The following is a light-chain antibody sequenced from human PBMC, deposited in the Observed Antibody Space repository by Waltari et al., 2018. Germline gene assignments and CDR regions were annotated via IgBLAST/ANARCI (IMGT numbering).Light chain of an antibody. J-gene: IGLJ3*02. V-gene: IGLV1-44*01. CDR1: SSNIGTST. Sequence: QSVMSQPPSVSGAPGQRVTISCSGSSSNIGTSTVNWYQQLPGAAPTPLIYANDQRPSGVPDRFPASKSGTSATLAVSGLKSEDEADYYCGAWDDNLNGRVFGGGTKLTVL. CDR2: AND. CDR3: GAWDDNLNGRV.